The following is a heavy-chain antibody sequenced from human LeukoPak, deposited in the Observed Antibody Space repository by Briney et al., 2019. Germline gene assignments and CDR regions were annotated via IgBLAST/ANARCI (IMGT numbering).Heavy chain of an antibody. CDR3: ARQYYYGSGVYYFDY. Sequence: NHGESLQISCKGSGYSFTSYWIGWVRQMPGKGLEWMGIIYPGDSDTRYSPSFQGQVTISADKSISTAYLQWSSLKASDTAMYYCARQYYYGSGVYYFDYWGQGTLVTVSS. CDR1: GYSFTSYW. D-gene: IGHD3-10*01. J-gene: IGHJ4*02. CDR2: IYPGDSDT. V-gene: IGHV5-51*01.